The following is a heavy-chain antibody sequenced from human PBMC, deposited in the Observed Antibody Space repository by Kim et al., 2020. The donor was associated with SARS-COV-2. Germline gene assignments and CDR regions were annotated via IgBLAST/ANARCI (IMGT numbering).Heavy chain of an antibody. CDR3: SRGRLFGGWFDP. CDR1: GGSISSYY. J-gene: IGHJ5*02. Sequence: SETLSLTCTVSGGSISSYYWSWIRQPPGKGLEWIGYIYYSGSTKYNPSLKSRAPISVDMSKNQSSLKLNSMAAAAAAMYYCSRGRLFGGWFDPWGQGNL. D-gene: IGHD2-15*01. CDR2: IYYSGST. V-gene: IGHV4-59*01.